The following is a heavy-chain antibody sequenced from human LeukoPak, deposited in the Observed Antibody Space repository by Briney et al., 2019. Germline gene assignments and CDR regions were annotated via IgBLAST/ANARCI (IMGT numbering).Heavy chain of an antibody. CDR3: ARNKLYSGWYRPQFDY. CDR1: GYTFTSYA. J-gene: IGHJ4*02. CDR2: INTNTGNP. D-gene: IGHD6-19*01. Sequence: ASVKVSCKASGYTFTSYAMNWVRQAPGQGLEWMGWINTNTGNPTYAQGFTGRFVFSLDTSVSTAYLQISSLKAEDTAVYYCARNKLYSGWYRPQFDYWGQGTLVTVSS. V-gene: IGHV7-4-1*02.